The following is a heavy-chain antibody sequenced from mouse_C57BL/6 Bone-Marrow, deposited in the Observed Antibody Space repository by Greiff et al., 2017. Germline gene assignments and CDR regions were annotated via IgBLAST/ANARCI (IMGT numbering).Heavy chain of an antibody. CDR1: GYTFTTYP. D-gene: IGHD5-1*01. V-gene: IGHV1-47*01. Sequence: VQLQQSGAELVKPGASVKMSCKASGYTFTTYPIEWMKQNHGKSLEWIGNFHPYNDDTKYNEKFKGKATLTVEKSSNTVYLELSRLTSDDSAVYYGARSSTFFYYFDYWGQGTTRTVSS. CDR3: ARSSTFFYYFDY. CDR2: FHPYNDDT. J-gene: IGHJ2*01.